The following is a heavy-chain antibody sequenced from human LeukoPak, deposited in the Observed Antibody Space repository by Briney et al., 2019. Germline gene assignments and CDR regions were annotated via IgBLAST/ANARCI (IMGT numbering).Heavy chain of an antibody. J-gene: IGHJ6*03. CDR1: GFTFSSYS. CDR2: IRYDGSNK. CDR3: AKDQEKNFGVVTYYYYYYMDV. V-gene: IGHV3-30*02. D-gene: IGHD3-3*01. Sequence: GGSLRLSCAAPGFTFSSYSMNWVRQAPGKGLEWVAFIRYDGSNKYYADSVKGRFTISRDNSKNTLYLQMNSLRAEDTAVYYCAKDQEKNFGVVTYYYYYYMDVWGKGTTVTVSS.